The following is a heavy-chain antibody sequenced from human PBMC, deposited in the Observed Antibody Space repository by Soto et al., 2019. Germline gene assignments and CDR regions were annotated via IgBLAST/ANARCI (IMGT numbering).Heavy chain of an antibody. J-gene: IGHJ6*02. CDR2: INPNSGGT. V-gene: IGHV1-2*04. CDR3: AKGGEQLVPYYYYGMDV. CDR1: GYTFTGYY. D-gene: IGHD6-13*01. Sequence: ASVKVSCKASGYTFTGYYMHWVRQAPGQGLEWMGWINPNSGGTNYAQKFQGWVTMTRDTSISTAYMELSRLRSDDTAVYYCAKGGEQLVPYYYYGMDVWGQGTTVTVSS.